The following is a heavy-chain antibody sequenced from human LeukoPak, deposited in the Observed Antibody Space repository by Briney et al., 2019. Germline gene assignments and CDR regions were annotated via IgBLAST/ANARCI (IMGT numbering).Heavy chain of an antibody. CDR3: ARDPYYYNSSGYIPNFDY. CDR2: ISSSSSTI. D-gene: IGHD3-22*01. CDR1: GFTFSSYS. J-gene: IGHJ4*02. Sequence: GGSLRLSCAASGFTFSSYSMNWVRQAPGKGLEWVSYISSSSSTIYYADSLKGRFTISRDNAKNSLYLQMNSLRAEDTAVYYCARDPYYYNSSGYIPNFDYWGQGTLVTVSS. V-gene: IGHV3-48*01.